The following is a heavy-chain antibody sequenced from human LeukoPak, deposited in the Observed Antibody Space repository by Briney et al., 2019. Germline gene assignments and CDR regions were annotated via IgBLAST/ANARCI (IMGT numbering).Heavy chain of an antibody. CDR1: GASISSYY. CDR2: IYYGGST. Sequence: SETLSLTCTVSGASISSYYWSWIRQPPGKGLEWIGYIYYGGSTNYNPSLKSRVTISVDTSKNQFSLKLSSVTAADTAVYYCARDIGGSYPFDYWGQGTLVTVSS. CDR3: ARDIGGSYPFDY. D-gene: IGHD1-26*01. V-gene: IGHV4-59*01. J-gene: IGHJ4*02.